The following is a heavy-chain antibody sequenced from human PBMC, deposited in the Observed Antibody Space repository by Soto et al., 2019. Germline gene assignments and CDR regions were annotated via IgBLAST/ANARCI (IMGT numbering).Heavy chain of an antibody. V-gene: IGHV3-53*04. J-gene: IGHJ4*02. CDR3: ARAFIAARSSPFDY. D-gene: IGHD6-6*01. CDR1: GFTVSSNY. Sequence: GGSLRLSCAASGFTVSSNYMSWVRQAPGKGLEWVSVIYSGGSTYYADSVKGRFTISRHNSKNTLYLQMNSLRAEDTAVYYCARAFIAARSSPFDYWGQGTLVTVSS. CDR2: IYSGGST.